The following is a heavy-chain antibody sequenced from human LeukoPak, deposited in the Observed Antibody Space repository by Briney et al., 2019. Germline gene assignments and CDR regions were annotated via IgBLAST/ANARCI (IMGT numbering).Heavy chain of an antibody. Sequence: GGSLRLSCAASGFAFDDYAMHWVRQGPGKGLDWVSSITWNSGTIAYADSVKGRFTISRDNAKNSLYLQMNSLRAEDTALYFCAKAREEGYHYMDVWGKGTTVTVSS. V-gene: IGHV3-9*01. CDR2: ITWNSGTI. CDR3: AKAREEGYHYMDV. J-gene: IGHJ6*03. CDR1: GFAFDDYA.